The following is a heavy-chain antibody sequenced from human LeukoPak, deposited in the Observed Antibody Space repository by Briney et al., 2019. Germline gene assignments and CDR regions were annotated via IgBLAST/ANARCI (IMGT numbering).Heavy chain of an antibody. CDR2: IHYTGST. Sequence: PSETLSLTCTVSGGSISSSSYSWGWLRQPPGTGLEWIGSIHYTGSTSYNPSLKSRVTISVHTSKNQFSLKLSSVTAADTAVYYCARHGGPRLLWFGELLGSRNPKPQNNWFDPWGQGTLVTVSS. J-gene: IGHJ5*02. D-gene: IGHD3-10*01. V-gene: IGHV4-39*01. CDR3: ARHGGPRLLWFGELLGSRNPKPQNNWFDP. CDR1: GGSISSSSYS.